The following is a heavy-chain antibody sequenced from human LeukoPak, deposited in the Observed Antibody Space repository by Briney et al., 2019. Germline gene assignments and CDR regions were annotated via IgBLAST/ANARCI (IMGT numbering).Heavy chain of an antibody. V-gene: IGHV1-2*06. CDR2: INPNSGGT. CDR3: ARVVGSVPREYFDY. D-gene: IGHD3-10*01. Sequence: ASVKVSCKASGYTFTGYYMHWMRQAPGQGLEWMGRINPNSGGTNYAQKFQGRVTMTRDTSISTAYMELSRLRSDDTAVYYCARVVGSVPREYFDYWGQGTLVTVSS. CDR1: GYTFTGYY. J-gene: IGHJ4*02.